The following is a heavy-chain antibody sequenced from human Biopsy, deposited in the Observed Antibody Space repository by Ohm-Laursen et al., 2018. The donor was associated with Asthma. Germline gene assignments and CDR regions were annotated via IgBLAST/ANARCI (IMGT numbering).Heavy chain of an antibody. CDR3: ARDGVVPDAMYYHYYYGLDV. Sequence: SLRLSCAASGLTFSDYWMLWVCQAPGKGLEWVSRVKGDGRRTSYADSVKGRFTISRDNAKNTLYLQMNSLRVEDTAVYYCARDGVVPDAMYYHYYYGLDVWGQGTTVTVSS. J-gene: IGHJ6*02. V-gene: IGHV3-74*01. CDR2: VKGDGRRT. CDR1: GLTFSDYW. D-gene: IGHD2-2*01.